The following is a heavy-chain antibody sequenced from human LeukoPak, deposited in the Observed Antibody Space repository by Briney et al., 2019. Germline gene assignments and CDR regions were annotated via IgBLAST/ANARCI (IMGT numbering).Heavy chain of an antibody. V-gene: IGHV4-34*01. CDR2: INHSGST. D-gene: IGHD6-19*01. J-gene: IGHJ3*02. CDR1: GGSFSGYY. CDR3: ARHKYSSGWPPEGAFDI. Sequence: PSETLSLTCAVYGGSFSGYYWSWIRQPPGKGLEWIGEINHSGSTNYNPSLKSRVTISVDTSKNQFSLRLSSVTAADTAVYYCARHKYSSGWPPEGAFDIWGQGTMVTVSS.